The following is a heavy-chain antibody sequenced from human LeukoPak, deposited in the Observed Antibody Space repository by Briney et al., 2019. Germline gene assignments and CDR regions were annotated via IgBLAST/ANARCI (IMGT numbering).Heavy chain of an antibody. Sequence: PSETLSLTCTVSGCSISSYYWSWIRQAPGKGLEWMGYIYYSGSTNYNASLKSRVTISVDTSKNQFSLKLSSVTAADTAVYYCARGYGGNSEVRGGLFYYYYYMDLWGKGTTVTVSS. CDR3: ARGYGGNSEVRGGLFYYYYYMDL. D-gene: IGHD4-23*01. J-gene: IGHJ6*03. CDR1: GCSISSYY. V-gene: IGHV4-59*01. CDR2: IYYSGST.